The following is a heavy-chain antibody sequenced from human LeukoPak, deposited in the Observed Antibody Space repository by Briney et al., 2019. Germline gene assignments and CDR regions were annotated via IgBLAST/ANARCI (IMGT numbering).Heavy chain of an antibody. D-gene: IGHD2-2*01. V-gene: IGHV3-21*01. CDR1: GFTFSSYS. CDR3: ARPVVPALDYYYMDV. CDR2: ISSSSSYI. J-gene: IGHJ6*03. Sequence: GGSLRLSCAASGFTFSSYSMNWVRQAPGKGLEWVSSISSSSSYIYYADSVKGRFTISRDNAKNSLYLQMNSLRAEDTAVYYCARPVVPALDYYYMDVWGKGTTVTVSS.